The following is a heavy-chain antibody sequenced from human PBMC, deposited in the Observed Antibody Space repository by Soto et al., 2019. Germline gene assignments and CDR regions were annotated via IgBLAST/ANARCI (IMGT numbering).Heavy chain of an antibody. CDR3: AKLDLGLRYFDWLSVPARNVDY. CDR1: GFTFSSYG. CDR2: ISYDGSNK. V-gene: IGHV3-30*18. Sequence: GGSLRLSCAASGFTFSSYGMHWVRQAPGKGLEWVAVISYDGSNKYYADSVKGRFTISRDNSKNTLYLQMNSLRAEDTAVYYCAKLDLGLRYFDWLSVPARNVDYWGQGTLVTVSS. D-gene: IGHD3-9*01. J-gene: IGHJ4*02.